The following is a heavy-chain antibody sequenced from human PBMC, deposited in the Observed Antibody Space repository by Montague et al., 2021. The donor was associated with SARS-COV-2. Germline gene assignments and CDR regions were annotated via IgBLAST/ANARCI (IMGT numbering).Heavy chain of an antibody. CDR3: ARDRYSSSWYGQKYYFDY. J-gene: IGHJ4*02. Sequence: SETLSLTRAVYGGSFSGYYWSWIRQPPGKGLEWVGEINHSGSTNYNSSLKSRVTISVDTSKNQFSLKLSSVTAADTAVYYCARDRYSSSWYGQKYYFDYWGQGTLVTVSS. V-gene: IGHV4-34*01. CDR1: GGSFSGYY. D-gene: IGHD6-13*01. CDR2: INHSGST.